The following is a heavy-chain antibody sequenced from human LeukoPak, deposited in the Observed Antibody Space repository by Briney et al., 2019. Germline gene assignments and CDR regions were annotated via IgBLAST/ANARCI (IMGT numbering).Heavy chain of an antibody. CDR3: ARPGIAVAGDADDAFDI. CDR1: GYTFTGYY. Sequence: ASVKVSCKASGYTFTGYYMHGARQAPGQGLEWMGIINPSGGSTSYAQKFQGRVTMTRDTSTSTVYMELSSLRSEDTAVYYCARPGIAVAGDADDAFDIWGQGTMVTVSS. V-gene: IGHV1-46*01. J-gene: IGHJ3*02. CDR2: INPSGGST. D-gene: IGHD6-19*01.